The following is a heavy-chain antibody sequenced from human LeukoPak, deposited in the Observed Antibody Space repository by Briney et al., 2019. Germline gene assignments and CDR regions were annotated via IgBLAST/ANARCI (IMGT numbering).Heavy chain of an antibody. Sequence: ASVKVSCKASGYYFTAFYIHWVRQVPGQGLEWMGWINPKSGGASFAQKFQGRVILTRDTSITTTYMEMNRLKSDDTAVYFCARDQGSSGNYLTHWGQGTLVTVSS. CDR3: ARDQGSSGNYLTH. CDR1: GYYFTAFY. CDR2: INPKSGGA. V-gene: IGHV1-2*02. D-gene: IGHD1-26*01. J-gene: IGHJ4*02.